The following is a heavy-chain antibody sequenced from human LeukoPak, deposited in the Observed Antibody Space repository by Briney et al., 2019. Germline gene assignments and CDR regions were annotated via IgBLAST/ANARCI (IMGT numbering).Heavy chain of an antibody. D-gene: IGHD2-15*01. Sequence: VKVSCKASGYTFTSYDINWVRQATGQGLEWMGWMNPNSGNTGYAQRFQGRVTMTRNTSISTAYMELSSLRSEDTAVYYCARYCSGGSCSNFDYWGQGTLVTVSS. V-gene: IGHV1-8*01. CDR3: ARYCSGGSCSNFDY. CDR2: MNPNSGNT. J-gene: IGHJ4*02. CDR1: GYTFTSYD.